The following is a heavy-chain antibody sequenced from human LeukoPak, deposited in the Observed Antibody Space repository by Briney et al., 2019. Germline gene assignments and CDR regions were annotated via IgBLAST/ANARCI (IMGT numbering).Heavy chain of an antibody. Sequence: GGCLRLSCAASGFTVSSYAMSWVRQAPGKGLEWVSAISGSGGSTSYAASVKGRFTISRDNSKNTLYLQMNSLRAEDTAVYYCAKDESLFLVVVAATHHDYWGQGTLVTVSS. D-gene: IGHD2-15*01. CDR3: AKDESLFLVVVAATHHDY. CDR2: ISGSGGST. CDR1: GFTVSSYA. J-gene: IGHJ4*02. V-gene: IGHV3-23*01.